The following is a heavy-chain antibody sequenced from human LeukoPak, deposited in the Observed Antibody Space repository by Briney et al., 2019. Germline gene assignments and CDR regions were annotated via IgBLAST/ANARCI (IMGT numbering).Heavy chain of an antibody. J-gene: IGHJ4*02. D-gene: IGHD3-9*01. CDR1: GFRFDDYA. CDR3: AKDILNGMGHGFDY. V-gene: IGHV3-9*01. CDR2: ISWNSGGI. Sequence: GGSLRLSCAASGFRFDDYAMHWVRQAPGKGLEWVAGISWNSGGIGYADSVKGRFTISRDNANSSLYLQMNSLRDEDTAFYYCAKDILNGMGHGFDYWGQGTLVTVSS.